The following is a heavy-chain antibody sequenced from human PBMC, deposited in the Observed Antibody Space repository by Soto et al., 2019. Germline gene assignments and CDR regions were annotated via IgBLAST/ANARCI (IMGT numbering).Heavy chain of an antibody. CDR3: ARDNYFSTGELDY. D-gene: IGHD3-10*01. V-gene: IGHV1-2*04. J-gene: IGHJ4*02. CDR2: INPNSGDT. CDR1: GYTFTGYY. Sequence: ASVKVSCKASGYTFTGYYMHWVRQAPGQGLEWMGWINPNSGDTNYAQKFQGWVTMTRDTSISTAFMELSRLRSDDTALYFCARDNYFSTGELDYWGQGTLVNVSS.